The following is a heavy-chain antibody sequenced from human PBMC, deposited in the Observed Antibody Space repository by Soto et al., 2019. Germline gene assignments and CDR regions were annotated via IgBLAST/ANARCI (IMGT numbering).Heavy chain of an antibody. D-gene: IGHD3-3*01. J-gene: IGHJ4*02. CDR3: ARVSDYDFWTGLDY. CDR2: IYYSGST. CDR1: GGSISSGGYY. V-gene: IGHV4-31*03. Sequence: SETLSLTCTVSGGSISSGGYYWSWIRQHPGKGLEWIGYIYYSGSTYYNPSLKSRVTISVDTSKNQFSLKLSSVTVADTAVYYCARVSDYDFWTGLDYWGQGTLVTVSS.